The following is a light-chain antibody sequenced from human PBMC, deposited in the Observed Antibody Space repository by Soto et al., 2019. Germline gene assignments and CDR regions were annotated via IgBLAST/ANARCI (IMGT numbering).Light chain of an antibody. CDR3: QQYNNCPFS. CDR1: QDVTTN. Sequence: EIRMTHFPATLSASPRGGATLSCWAAQDVTTNFAWYQLKRGLPPRLLIYDISTRATGVPARFSGSGSGTEFTLTISGLQSEDFALYFCQQYNNCPFSFGHGTRLEIK. CDR2: DIS. V-gene: IGKV3-15*01. J-gene: IGKJ5*01.